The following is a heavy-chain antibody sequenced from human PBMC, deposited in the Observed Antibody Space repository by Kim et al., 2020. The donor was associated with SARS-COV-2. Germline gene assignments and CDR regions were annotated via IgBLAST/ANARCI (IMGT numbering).Heavy chain of an antibody. Sequence: ASVKVSCKGFGYTFTSYVMHWVRQVPGQGLEWVGWINPADGVTKYSQRFEGRVSLTRDTPAITFYMELTSLRHEDTAVYYCARSLVVAGQDGYWGQGTLVTVSS. D-gene: IGHD2-15*01. CDR1: GYTFTSYV. V-gene: IGHV1-3*01. CDR3: ARSLVVAGQDGY. J-gene: IGHJ4*02. CDR2: INPADGVT.